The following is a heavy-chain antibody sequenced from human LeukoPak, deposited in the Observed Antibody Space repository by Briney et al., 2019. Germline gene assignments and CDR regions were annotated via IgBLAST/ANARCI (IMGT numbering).Heavy chain of an antibody. D-gene: IGHD1-26*01. J-gene: IGHJ4*02. CDR1: GGSMRSYY. CDR3: ARQIVGVRTFDS. Sequence: SETLSLTCTVSGGSMRSYYWSWIRQPPGKGLEWIGYIYYSGSTIYNPSLKSRVTISLDTSKNQFSLKLSSVTAADTAVYYCARQIVGVRTFDSWGQGTLVTVSS. V-gene: IGHV4-59*01. CDR2: IYYSGST.